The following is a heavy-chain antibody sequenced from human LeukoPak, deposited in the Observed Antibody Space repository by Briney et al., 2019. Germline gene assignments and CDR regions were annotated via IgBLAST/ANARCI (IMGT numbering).Heavy chain of an antibody. CDR3: AKDVGSGGARWFDR. D-gene: IGHD2-15*01. CDR1: GFTFDDYA. Sequence: PDRSLRLSCAASGFTFDDYAMHWVRQAPGKGLEWVSGIGWNSGGIVYADSVKGRFTISRDNAKNSLYLQMNSLKAEDTAIYYCAKDVGSGGARWFDRWGQGTLVTVSS. V-gene: IGHV3-9*01. J-gene: IGHJ5*02. CDR2: IGWNSGGI.